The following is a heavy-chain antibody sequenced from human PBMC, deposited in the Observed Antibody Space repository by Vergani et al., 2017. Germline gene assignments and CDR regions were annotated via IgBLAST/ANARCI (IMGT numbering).Heavy chain of an antibody. Sequence: QITLKESGPTLVKPTQTLTLTCTFSGFSLNTRGVSVAWIRQPPGKALDWLALIYWTDDQHYSPSLNNRVTITKYTSKNQVVLTMTNMDYVDTGTYYCVYRKTECGTTGCFYPFYYYDYLDVWGKGTTVTVSS. CDR2: IYWTDDQ. CDR3: VYRKTECGTTGCFYPFYYYDYLDV. J-gene: IGHJ6*03. V-gene: IGHV2-5*04. CDR1: GFSLNTRGVS. D-gene: IGHD1-7*01.